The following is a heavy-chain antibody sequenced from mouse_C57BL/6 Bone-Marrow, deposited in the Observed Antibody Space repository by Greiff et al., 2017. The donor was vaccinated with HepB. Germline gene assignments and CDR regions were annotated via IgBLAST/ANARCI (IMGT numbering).Heavy chain of an antibody. Sequence: EVKLMESGGDLVKPGGSLKLSCAASGFTFSSYGMSWVRQTPDKRLEWVATISSGGSYTYYPDSVKGRFTISRDNAKNTLYLQMSSLKSEDTAMYYCARHGYYGSSYYFDVWGTGTTVTVSS. D-gene: IGHD1-1*01. CDR1: GFTFSSYG. J-gene: IGHJ1*03. V-gene: IGHV5-6*01. CDR3: ARHGYYGSSYYFDV. CDR2: ISSGGSYT.